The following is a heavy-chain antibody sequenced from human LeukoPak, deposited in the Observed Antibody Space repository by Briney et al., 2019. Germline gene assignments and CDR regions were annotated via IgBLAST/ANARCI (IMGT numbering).Heavy chain of an antibody. CDR3: ARDRARGGALYYYYGMDV. J-gene: IGHJ6*02. Sequence: PGGSLRLSCAASGFTFSSYSMNWVRQAPGKGLEWVSYIGTSTTTISYADSVKGRFTISRDNAKNSLYLQMNSLRDEDTAVYYCARDRARGGALYYYYGMDVWGQGTTVTVSS. CDR2: IGTSTTTI. V-gene: IGHV3-48*02. CDR1: GFTFSSYS. D-gene: IGHD3-10*01.